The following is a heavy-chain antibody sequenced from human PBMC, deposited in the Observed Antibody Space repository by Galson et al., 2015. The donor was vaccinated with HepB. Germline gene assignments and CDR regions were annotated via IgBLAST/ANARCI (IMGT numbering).Heavy chain of an antibody. CDR3: ANRNDGGSQKDFDN. D-gene: IGHD3-16*01. CDR1: GFTFNNYG. J-gene: IGHJ4*02. Sequence: SLRLSCAASGFTFNNYGMHWVRQAPGKGLEWVAVISYDGAYTLYSDSVKGRFTISRDNSKSTLYVEMNSLRPEDTAVYYCANRNDGGSQKDFDNWGQGTLVTVSS. CDR2: ISYDGAYT. V-gene: IGHV3-30*18.